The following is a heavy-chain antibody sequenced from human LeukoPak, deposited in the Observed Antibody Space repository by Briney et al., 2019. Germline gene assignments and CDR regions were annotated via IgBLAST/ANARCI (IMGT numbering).Heavy chain of an antibody. J-gene: IGHJ4*02. V-gene: IGHV3-74*01. CDR1: GFTFNSYW. CDR3: ARVGRSGWTVDY. CDR2: IDEDGKTI. Sequence: GGSLRLSCAASGFTFNSYWMHWVRQAPGKGLVWVSRIDEDGKTIDYADSVKGRFTISRDNAKNSLHLQMNSLRAEDTAVYYCARVGRSGWTVDYWGQGTLVTVSS. D-gene: IGHD6-19*01.